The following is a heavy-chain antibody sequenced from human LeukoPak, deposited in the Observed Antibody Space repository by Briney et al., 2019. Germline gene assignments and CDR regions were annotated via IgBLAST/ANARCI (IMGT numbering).Heavy chain of an antibody. D-gene: IGHD5-18*01. CDR1: GFTFSNYA. J-gene: IGHJ3*01. CDR3: ANRAGHSYGRDAFDL. Sequence: PGGSLRLSCAASGFTFSNYAMHWVRQAPGKGLEWVAVISYDEIDQYYADSVKGRFTISRDNSKNTLYLQLNSLRAEDTAVYYCANRAGHSYGRDAFDLWGQGTMVTVSS. CDR2: ISYDEIDQ. V-gene: IGHV3-30*18.